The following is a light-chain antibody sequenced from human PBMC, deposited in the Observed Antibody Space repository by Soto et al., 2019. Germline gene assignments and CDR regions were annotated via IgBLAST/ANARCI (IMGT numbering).Light chain of an antibody. CDR3: QAWDSSTHNYV. CDR2: QDS. CDR1: KLGDKY. J-gene: IGLJ1*01. V-gene: IGLV3-1*01. Sequence: SSELTQPPSVSVSPGQTASITCSGAKLGDKYACWYQQKPGQSPVLVIYQDSKRPSGIPERFSGSNSGNTATLTISGTQAMDEADYYCQAWDSSTHNYVFGTGTKLTVL.